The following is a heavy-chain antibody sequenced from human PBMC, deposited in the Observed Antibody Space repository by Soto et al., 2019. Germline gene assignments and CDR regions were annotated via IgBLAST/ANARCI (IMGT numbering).Heavy chain of an antibody. V-gene: IGHV3-23*01. Sequence: GGSLRLSCAGSGFTFGNYAMSWVRQAPGKGLEWVSGISGSGGGNLYYADSVKGRFTISRDNSKNTLYLQMNSLRAEDTAVYYCAKARHSSTWYNFDFWGQGTLVTVSS. CDR1: GFTFGNYA. D-gene: IGHD2-2*01. J-gene: IGHJ4*02. CDR3: AKARHSSTWYNFDF. CDR2: ISGSGGGNL.